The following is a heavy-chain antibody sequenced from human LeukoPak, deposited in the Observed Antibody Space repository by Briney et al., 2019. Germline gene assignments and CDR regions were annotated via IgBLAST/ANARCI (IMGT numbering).Heavy chain of an antibody. V-gene: IGHV3-7*03. CDR2: IKQDGSEK. CDR3: ARGGRYDILTGYYKW. CDR1: GFTFSSYW. D-gene: IGHD3-9*01. J-gene: IGHJ4*02. Sequence: QAGGSLRLSCAAPGFTFSSYWMSWVRQAPGKGLEWVANIKQDGSEKYYVDSVKGRFTISRDNAKNSLYLQMNSLRAEDTAVYYCARGGRYDILTGYYKWWGQGTLVTVSS.